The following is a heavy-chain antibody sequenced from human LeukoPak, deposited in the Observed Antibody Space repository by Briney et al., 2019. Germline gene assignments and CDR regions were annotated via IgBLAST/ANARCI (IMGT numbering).Heavy chain of an antibody. J-gene: IGHJ3*02. CDR3: ARMDYGDYEAAAFDI. Sequence: SQTLSLTCTVSGGSISSGGYYWSWIRQRPGKGLEWIGYIYYSGSTYYNPSLKSRVTISVDTSKNQFSLKLSSVTAADTAVYYCARMDYGDYEAAAFDIWGQGTMVTVSS. CDR1: GGSISSGGYY. V-gene: IGHV4-31*03. D-gene: IGHD4-17*01. CDR2: IYYSGST.